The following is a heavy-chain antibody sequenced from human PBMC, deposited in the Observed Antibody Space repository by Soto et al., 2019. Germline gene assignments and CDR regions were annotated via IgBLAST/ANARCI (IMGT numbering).Heavy chain of an antibody. CDR1: SGSLGDHY. CDR3: ARLPAEGVTAGGAMDV. J-gene: IGHJ6*02. CDR2: IHPSGST. D-gene: IGHD6-13*01. Sequence: PSETLSLTCAVFSGSLGDHYWAWIRQSPEKGLEWIGEIHPSGSTDYNPSLKSRLTLSFDTSKNQFSLKVASVTAADTAMYYCARLPAEGVTAGGAMDVWGQGTTVTVSS. V-gene: IGHV4-34*01.